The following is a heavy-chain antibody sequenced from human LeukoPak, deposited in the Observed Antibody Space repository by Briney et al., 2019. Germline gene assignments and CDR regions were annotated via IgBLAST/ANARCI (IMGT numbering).Heavy chain of an antibody. CDR3: ARRIAATTFDY. V-gene: IGHV4-34*01. CDR2: INHSGRT. CDR1: GGSFSAYY. Sequence: SETLSLTCGVSGGSFSAYYWSWIRQPPGKGLELIGEINHSGRTNYNPSLKSRVTISVDTSKNQFSLKLSSVTAADTAVYYCARRIAATTFDYWGQGTLVTVSS. J-gene: IGHJ4*02. D-gene: IGHD6-13*01.